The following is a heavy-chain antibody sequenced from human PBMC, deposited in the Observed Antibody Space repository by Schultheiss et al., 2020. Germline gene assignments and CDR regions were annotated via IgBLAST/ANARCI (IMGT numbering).Heavy chain of an antibody. V-gene: IGHV3-21*03. CDR2: ISSSSSYI. J-gene: IGHJ4*02. CDR1: GFTFSSYA. Sequence: GGSLRLSCAASGFTFSSYAMSWVRQAPGKGLEWVSSISSSSSYIYYADSVKGRFTISRDNSKNTLYLQMNSLETEDTAVYYCATEWFGGADWGQGTLVTVSS. CDR3: ATEWFGGAD. D-gene: IGHD3-10*01.